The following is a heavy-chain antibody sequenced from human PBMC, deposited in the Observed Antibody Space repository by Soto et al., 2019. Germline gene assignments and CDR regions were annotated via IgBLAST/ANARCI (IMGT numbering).Heavy chain of an antibody. Sequence: EVQLVESGGGLVQPGESLRLSCAASGLTFRSYWMHWVRQAPGKGLVWVSRINTDGSVAMYVDSVKGRFTISRDNAKNTRYLHTNRLSAEDTAVYYCVTDMKVSRLASWGQGNLVTVSS. D-gene: IGHD2-15*01. J-gene: IGHJ4*02. V-gene: IGHV3-74*03. CDR1: GLTFRSYW. CDR2: INTDGSVA. CDR3: VTDMKVSRLAS.